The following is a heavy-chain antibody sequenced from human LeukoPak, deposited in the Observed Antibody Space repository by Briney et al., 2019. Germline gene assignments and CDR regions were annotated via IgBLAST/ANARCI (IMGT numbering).Heavy chain of an antibody. Sequence: ASETLSLTCAVYGGSFSGYYWRWLRQPPGKGLEGLGEINHSGSTNYNPSLKSRVTISVDTSKIQFSLRLSSVPAADTAVYYCATHYSSSWQNNWFHPWGQGTRVSVSS. CDR1: GGSFSGYY. D-gene: IGHD6-13*01. V-gene: IGHV4-34*01. J-gene: IGHJ5*02. CDR3: ATHYSSSWQNNWFHP. CDR2: INHSGST.